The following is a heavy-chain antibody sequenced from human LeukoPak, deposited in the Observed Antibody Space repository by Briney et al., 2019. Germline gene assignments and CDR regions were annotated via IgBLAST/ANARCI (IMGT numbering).Heavy chain of an antibody. CDR2: MNPNSGNT. V-gene: IGHV1-8*03. J-gene: IGHJ4*02. CDR1: GYTFTSYD. Sequence: ASVKVSCKASGYTFTSYDINWVRQATGQGLEWTGWMNPNSGNTGYAQKFQGRVTITRNTSISTAYMELSSLRSEDTAVYYCARGPYYGSGSYPDYWGQGTLVTVSS. CDR3: ARGPYYGSGSYPDY. D-gene: IGHD3-10*01.